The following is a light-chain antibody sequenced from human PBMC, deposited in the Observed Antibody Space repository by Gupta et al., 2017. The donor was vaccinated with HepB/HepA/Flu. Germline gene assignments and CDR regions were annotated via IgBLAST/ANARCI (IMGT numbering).Light chain of an antibody. CDR3: SAWDSSLNGVV. CDR2: RSN. Sequence: QAGLTQPPSVSKDLRQTATLTCTGNSNNVGNQGAAWLQQLQGHPPKVLSYRSNNRPSGISERFSASRSRNTASLTITGLQPEDEADYYCSAWDSSLNGVVFGGGTKLTVL. J-gene: IGLJ2*01. CDR1: SNNVGNQG. V-gene: IGLV10-54*04.